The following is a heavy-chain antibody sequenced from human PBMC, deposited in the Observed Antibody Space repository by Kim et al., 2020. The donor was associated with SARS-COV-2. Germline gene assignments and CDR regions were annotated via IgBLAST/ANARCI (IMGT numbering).Heavy chain of an antibody. CDR2: ISSSSSTI. D-gene: IGHD5-18*01. V-gene: IGHV3-48*02. CDR1: GFTFSSYS. J-gene: IGHJ2*01. CDR3: ASGYSYGPYWYFDL. Sequence: GGSLRLSCAASGFTFSSYSMNWVRQAPGKGLEWVSYISSSSSTIYYADSVKGRFTISRDNAKSSLYLQMNSLRDEDTAVYYCASGYSYGPYWYFDLWGRGTLVTVSS.